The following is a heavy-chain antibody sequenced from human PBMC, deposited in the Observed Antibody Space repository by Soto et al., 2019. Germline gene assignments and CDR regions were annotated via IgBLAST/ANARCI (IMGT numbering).Heavy chain of an antibody. D-gene: IGHD2-15*01. J-gene: IGHJ4*02. CDR2: IYHSGST. CDR3: ARLWEVVAPFDY. Sequence: SETLSLTCAVSSGSISSSNWWSWVRQPPGKGLEWIGEIYHSGSTNYNPSLKSRVTISVDTSKNQFSLKLSSVTAADTAVYYCARLWEVVAPFDYWGQGTLVTVSS. CDR1: SGSISSSNW. V-gene: IGHV4-4*02.